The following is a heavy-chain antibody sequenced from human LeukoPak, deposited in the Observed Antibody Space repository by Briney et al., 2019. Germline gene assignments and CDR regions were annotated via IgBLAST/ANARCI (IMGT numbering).Heavy chain of an antibody. D-gene: IGHD3-9*01. CDR1: GFNFGGYA. CDR2: ISWNGDYI. J-gene: IGHJ4*02. V-gene: IGHV3-9*01. Sequence: PGGSLRLSCAASGFNFGGYAMHWVRQALGKGLEWVSGISWNGDYIAYADSVKGRFTISRDNAKNSLYLQMNSLNTDDTAFYFCAKDGGAGCSDDWCPPDSWGQGTLVTVSS. CDR3: AKDGGAGCSDDWCPPDS.